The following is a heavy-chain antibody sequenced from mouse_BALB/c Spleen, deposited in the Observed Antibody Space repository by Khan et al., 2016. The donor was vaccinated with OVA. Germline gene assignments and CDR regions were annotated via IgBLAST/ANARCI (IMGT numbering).Heavy chain of an antibody. D-gene: IGHD2-10*01. CDR2: IWSDGST. CDR1: GFSLTNYG. V-gene: IGHV2-6-1*01. Sequence: VQLQESGPGLVAPSQSLSITCTISGFSLTNYGVHWVRQPPGKGLEWLVVIWSDGSTTYNSALKSRLTISKDNSKRQVFLKMNSLQTDDTGMYFCARQPYYHYNIMDYWGQGTSVTGSS. J-gene: IGHJ4*01. CDR3: ARQPYYHYNIMDY.